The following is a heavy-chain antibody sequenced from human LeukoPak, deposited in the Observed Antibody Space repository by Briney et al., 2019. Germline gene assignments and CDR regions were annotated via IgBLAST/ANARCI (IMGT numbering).Heavy chain of an antibody. D-gene: IGHD3-10*01. CDR2: IYYSGST. CDR1: GVSISSNNW. V-gene: IGHV4-39*01. CDR3: ARHYGP. J-gene: IGHJ4*02. Sequence: SETLSLTCAVSGVSISSNNWWSWVRQPPGKGLEWIGSIYYSGSTYYNPSLKSRVTISVDTSKNQFSLKLNSVTATDTAVYYCARHYGPWGQGTLVTVSS.